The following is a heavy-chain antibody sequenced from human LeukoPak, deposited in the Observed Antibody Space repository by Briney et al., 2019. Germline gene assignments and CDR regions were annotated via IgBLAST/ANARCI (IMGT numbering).Heavy chain of an antibody. Sequence: ASVKVSCKVSGYTLTELSMHWVRQAPGKGLEWMGGFDPEDGETIYAQKLQGRVTMTRDMSTSTVYMELSSLRSEDTAVYYCAREYKPGILVYFDYWGQGTLVAVSS. V-gene: IGHV1-24*01. J-gene: IGHJ4*02. D-gene: IGHD3-10*01. CDR2: FDPEDGET. CDR1: GYTLTELS. CDR3: AREYKPGILVYFDY.